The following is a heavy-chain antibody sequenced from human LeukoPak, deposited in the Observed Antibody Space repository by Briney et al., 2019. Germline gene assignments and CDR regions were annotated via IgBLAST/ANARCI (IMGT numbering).Heavy chain of an antibody. J-gene: IGHJ5*02. CDR1: GMSITSRHY. Sequence: SETLSLTCSVSGMSITSRHYWGWIRQPPGKGLEWIGSTSHSDSPYYDPSLESRVTISLDTSRNQFSLKLTSVTAADTAVYYCARDFGETSLPNWFDPWGQGTLVTVSS. D-gene: IGHD3-16*01. CDR3: ARDFGETSLPNWFDP. CDR2: TSHSDSP. V-gene: IGHV4-38-2*02.